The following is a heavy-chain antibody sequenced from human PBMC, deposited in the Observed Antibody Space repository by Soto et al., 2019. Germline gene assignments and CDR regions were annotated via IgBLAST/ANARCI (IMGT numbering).Heavy chain of an antibody. CDR2: IYGSGRGI. CDR1: GLPHSSFA. J-gene: IGHJ4*02. Sequence: GGSLRLSCTASGLPHSSFAMMWVRQAPGKGLECVAGIYGSGRGIEYADSVKGRFTISRDNSRNTVYLQMTDLRADDTAVYYCAKDAVYNDGLWLMDHWGQGTQVTVS. V-gene: IGHV3-23*05. CDR3: AKDAVYNDGLWLMDH. D-gene: IGHD2-21*01.